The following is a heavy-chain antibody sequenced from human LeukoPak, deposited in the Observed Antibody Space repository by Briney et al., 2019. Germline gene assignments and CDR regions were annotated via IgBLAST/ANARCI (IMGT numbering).Heavy chain of an antibody. D-gene: IGHD6-19*01. CDR1: GFTFSSYW. V-gene: IGHV3-7*01. CDR3: ARDMESLAGPGDAFDI. CDR2: IKQDGSEK. J-gene: IGHJ3*02. Sequence: GSLRLSCAASGFTFSSYWMSWVRQAPGKGLEWVANIKQDGSEKYYVDSVKGRFTISRDNAKNSLYLQMNSLRAEDTAVYYCARDMESLAGPGDAFDIWGQGTMVTVSS.